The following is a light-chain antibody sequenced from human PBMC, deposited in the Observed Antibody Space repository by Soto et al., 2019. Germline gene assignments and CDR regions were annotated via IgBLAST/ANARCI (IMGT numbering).Light chain of an antibody. CDR1: TSDIGHYNY. V-gene: IGLV2-14*01. J-gene: IGLJ3*02. CDR2: EVS. CDR3: SSYRSTITV. Sequence: QSALTQPASVSGSPGQSVTISCTATTSDIGHYNYVSWYQQHPGKAPKLVIYEVSNRPLGGSSRYSGSKSGNTASLTISGRQAEDEADYYCSSYRSTITVFGGGTKLTVL.